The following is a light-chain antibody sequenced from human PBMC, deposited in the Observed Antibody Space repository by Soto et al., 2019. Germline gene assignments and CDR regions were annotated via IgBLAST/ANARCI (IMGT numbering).Light chain of an antibody. CDR1: HEIDGR. Sequence: IQMTQSPSSVSASVGDRITITCRASHEIDGRLAWFQQKPLKAPQHLIPAATILQSGVPSMFSGSGSGTEFILTINHLQPEDVASYCCLQVYSSPRTFGLGTKVDIK. CDR3: LQVYSSPRT. J-gene: IGKJ1*01. CDR2: AAT. V-gene: IGKV1-12*01.